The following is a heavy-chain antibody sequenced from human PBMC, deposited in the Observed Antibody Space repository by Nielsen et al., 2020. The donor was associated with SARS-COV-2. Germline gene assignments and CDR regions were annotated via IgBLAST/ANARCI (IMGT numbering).Heavy chain of an antibody. J-gene: IGHJ4*02. CDR2: ISYDGSNK. V-gene: IGHV3-30*04. D-gene: IGHD5-18*01. CDR1: GFTFSSYA. Sequence: GESLKISCAASGFTFSSYAMHWVRQAPGKGLEWVAVISYDGSNKYYADSLKGRFTISRDNSEKTLYLQMNSLRAEDTAVYYCATGGVQLWLRGFLDYWGQGTLVTVSS. CDR3: ATGGVQLWLRGFLDY.